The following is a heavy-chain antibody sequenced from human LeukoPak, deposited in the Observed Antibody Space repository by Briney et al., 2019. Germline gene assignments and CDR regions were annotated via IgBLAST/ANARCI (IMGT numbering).Heavy chain of an antibody. J-gene: IGHJ5*02. Sequence: GGSLRLSCAASGFTFSSYSMNWVRPAPGKGLEWVSSISSSSSYIYYADSVKGRFTISRDNAKNSLYLQMNSLRAEDTAVYYCARDLDSYDSSGYYYHWFDPWGQGTLVTVSS. D-gene: IGHD3-22*01. V-gene: IGHV3-21*01. CDR1: GFTFSSYS. CDR2: ISSSSSYI. CDR3: ARDLDSYDSSGYYYHWFDP.